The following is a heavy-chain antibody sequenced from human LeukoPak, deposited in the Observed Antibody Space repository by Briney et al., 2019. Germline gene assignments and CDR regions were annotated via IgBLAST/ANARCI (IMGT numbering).Heavy chain of an antibody. CDR1: GFTFSSYG. Sequence: GGSLRLSCAASGFTFSSYGMHWVRQAPGKGLEWVAVIWYDGSNKYYADSVKGRFTISRDNSKNTLYLQMNSLRAEDTAVYYCARGALAAADLNFDYWGQGTLVTVSS. D-gene: IGHD6-13*01. CDR2: IWYDGSNK. CDR3: ARGALAAADLNFDY. V-gene: IGHV3-33*01. J-gene: IGHJ4*02.